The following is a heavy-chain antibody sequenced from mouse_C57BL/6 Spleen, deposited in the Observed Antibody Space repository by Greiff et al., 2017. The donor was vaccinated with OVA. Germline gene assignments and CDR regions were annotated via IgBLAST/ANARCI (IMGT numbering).Heavy chain of an antibody. J-gene: IGHJ2*01. V-gene: IGHV7-3*01. CDR1: GFTFTDYY. Sequence: EVQVVESGGGLVQPGGSLSLSCAGSGFTFTDYYMSWVRQPPGKALEWLGFIRNKANGYTTEYSASVKGRFTISRDNSQSILYLQMNALRAEDSATYYCARSPTGYFDYWGQGTTLTVSS. D-gene: IGHD4-1*02. CDR2: IRNKANGYTT. CDR3: ARSPTGYFDY.